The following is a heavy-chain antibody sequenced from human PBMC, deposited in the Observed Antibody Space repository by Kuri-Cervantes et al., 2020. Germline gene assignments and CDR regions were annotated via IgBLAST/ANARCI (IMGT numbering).Heavy chain of an antibody. D-gene: IGHD5-18*01. V-gene: IGHV4-30-4*01. Sequence: LRLSCTVSGGSLNSRGDYYWSWIRQPPGKGLEWIGYIYYSGSTYYNPSLKSRVTISLDTSKNQFSLMLSSVTAADTAMYYCARAVDTARYYYYMDVWGRGTTVTVSS. CDR2: IYYSGST. CDR3: ARAVDTARYYYYMDV. CDR1: GGSLNSRGDYY. J-gene: IGHJ6*03.